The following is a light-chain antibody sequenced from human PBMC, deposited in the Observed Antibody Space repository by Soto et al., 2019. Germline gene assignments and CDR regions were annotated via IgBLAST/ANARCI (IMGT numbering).Light chain of an antibody. CDR3: QQSGCALIS. Sequence: LTRSRKTRSSPPGESPCRYCRPSQSVSSSYLAWYQQKPGQAPSLLIYGASSRATGIPDRFSGSGSGTAFTLTIRRLQPEDFAVYNCQQSGCALISYGEGTQLEIK. J-gene: IGKJ5*01. V-gene: IGKV3-20*01. CDR1: QSVSSSY. CDR2: GAS.